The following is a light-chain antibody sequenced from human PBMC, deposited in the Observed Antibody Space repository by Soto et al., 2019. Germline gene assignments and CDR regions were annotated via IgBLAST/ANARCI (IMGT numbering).Light chain of an antibody. J-gene: IGKJ3*01. CDR3: QQDHSSPSFT. CDR1: QSVSSSY. CDR2: GAS. Sequence: EIVLTQSPGTLSLSPGERATLSCRASQSVSSSYLAWYQQRPGQAPRLLIYGASGRATGIPARFSGSGSGTDFTLTISRLEPEDFAVYYCQQDHSSPSFTFGPGTKVDIK. V-gene: IGKV3-20*01.